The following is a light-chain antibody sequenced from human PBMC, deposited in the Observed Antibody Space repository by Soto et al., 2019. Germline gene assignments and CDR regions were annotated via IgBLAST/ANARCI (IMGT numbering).Light chain of an antibody. CDR1: QSVSSY. CDR2: DAC. Sequence: EIVLTQSPATLSLSPGERATLSCRASQSVSSYLAWYQQKPGQAPRLLIYDACNRATGIPARFSGSGSGTDFTLTISSLEPEDFPVYYCQQRSNLPPLFGGGTKVEIK. V-gene: IGKV3-11*01. CDR3: QQRSNLPPL. J-gene: IGKJ4*01.